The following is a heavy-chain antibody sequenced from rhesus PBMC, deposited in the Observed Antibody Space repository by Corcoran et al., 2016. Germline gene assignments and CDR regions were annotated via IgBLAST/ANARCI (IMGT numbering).Heavy chain of an antibody. V-gene: IGHV1S9*01. CDR3: AGRGIAGTGSLDV. J-gene: IGHJ5-2*02. CDR2: INPSNGNT. Sequence: QVQLVPSGAEVKKPGTSGKLACKASGYTFTSVHISWVSQTPGQALGWRGCINPSNGNTDSAQKFQGRVTMTRDTSTSTAYMELNSLRSEDTAVYYCAGRGIAGTGSLDVWGRGLLVTVSS. CDR1: GYTFTSVH. D-gene: IGHD1-20*01.